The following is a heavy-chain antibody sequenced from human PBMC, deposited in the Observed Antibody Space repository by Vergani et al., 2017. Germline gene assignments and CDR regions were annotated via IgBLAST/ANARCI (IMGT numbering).Heavy chain of an antibody. CDR1: GASVSRGTYY. D-gene: IGHD2-21*02. Sequence: QVQLQESGPGLLKPSQTLSLTCTVSGASVSRGTYYWTWIRQPAGKKLEWIVRMYTSGHTIYNPSLESRVTMSVDTSKNQFSLQLSSVTAADTAVYYCASAYGDFGPWFDPWGQGTLVTVSS. V-gene: IGHV4-61*02. CDR3: ASAYGDFGPWFDP. CDR2: MYTSGHT. J-gene: IGHJ5*02.